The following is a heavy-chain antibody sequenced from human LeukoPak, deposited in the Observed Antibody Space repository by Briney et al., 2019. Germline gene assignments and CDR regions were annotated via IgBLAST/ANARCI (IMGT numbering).Heavy chain of an antibody. J-gene: IGHJ3*02. CDR1: GYTFTDYF. Sequence: ASVEVSCKASGYTFTDYFIHWVRQAPGQGLEWMGWIKPNSGDTKYAEKFQGRVTMTRDTSISTAYMELSRLISDDTAVHYCTRDWGPNSGNFHYDGFDIWGQGTMVTVSS. V-gene: IGHV1-2*02. D-gene: IGHD1-26*01. CDR3: TRDWGPNSGNFHYDGFDI. CDR2: IKPNSGDT.